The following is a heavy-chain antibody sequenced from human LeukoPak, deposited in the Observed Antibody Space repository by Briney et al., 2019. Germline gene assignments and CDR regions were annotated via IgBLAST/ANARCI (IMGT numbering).Heavy chain of an antibody. Sequence: PGGSLRLSCAASGFTFDDHTMHWVRQGPGKGLEWVSLISWDSSGTSYVDSVKGRFTISRDNSKNTLYLQMNSLRAEDTAVYYCARLWELEGAFDIWGQGTMVTVSS. D-gene: IGHD1-26*01. V-gene: IGHV3-43*01. CDR3: ARLWELEGAFDI. CDR1: GFTFDDHT. J-gene: IGHJ3*02. CDR2: ISWDSSGT.